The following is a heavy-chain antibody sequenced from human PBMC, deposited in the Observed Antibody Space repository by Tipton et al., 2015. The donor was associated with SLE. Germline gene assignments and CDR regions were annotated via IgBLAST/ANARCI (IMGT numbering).Heavy chain of an antibody. Sequence: GSLRLSCAASGFTFSSYSMNWIRQPPGKGLEWVSAISGSGGSTYYADSVKGRFTISRDNSKNTLYLQMNSLRAGDTAVYYCARDGGGAAAVDWYFDLWGRGTLVTVSS. CDR1: GFTFSSYS. D-gene: IGHD6-13*01. V-gene: IGHV3-23*01. J-gene: IGHJ2*01. CDR3: ARDGGGAAAVDWYFDL. CDR2: ISGSGGST.